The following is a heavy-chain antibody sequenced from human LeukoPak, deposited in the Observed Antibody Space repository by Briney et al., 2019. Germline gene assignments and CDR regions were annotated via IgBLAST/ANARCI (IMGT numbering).Heavy chain of an antibody. CDR3: ARVEYSGSYYFDY. Sequence: PGGSLRLSCAASGFTLSSYAMHWVRQAPGKGLGGVAVISYDGSNKYYADSVKGRFTISRDNSKNTLYLQMNSLRAEDTAVYYCARVEYSGSYYFDYWGQGTLVTVSS. CDR1: GFTLSSYA. CDR2: ISYDGSNK. D-gene: IGHD1-26*01. V-gene: IGHV3-30-3*01. J-gene: IGHJ4*02.